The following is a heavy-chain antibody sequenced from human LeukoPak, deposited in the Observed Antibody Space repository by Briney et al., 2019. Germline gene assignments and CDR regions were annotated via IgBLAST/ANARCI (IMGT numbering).Heavy chain of an antibody. V-gene: IGHV4-30-2*01. J-gene: IGHJ3*02. CDR2: IYHSGST. CDR3: AREPRSSPLDNLLGDAFDI. Sequence: SETLSLTCAVSGGSISSGGYSWSWIRQPPGKGLEWIGYIYHSGSTNYNPSLKSRVTISVDTSKNQFSLKLSSVTAADTAVYYCAREPRSSPLDNLLGDAFDIWGQGTMVTVSS. D-gene: IGHD6-13*01. CDR1: GGSISSGGYS.